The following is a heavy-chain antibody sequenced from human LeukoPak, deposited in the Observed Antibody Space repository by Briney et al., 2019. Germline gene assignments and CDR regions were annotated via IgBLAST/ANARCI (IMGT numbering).Heavy chain of an antibody. V-gene: IGHV3-48*02. CDR1: GFTFSDFS. Sequence: PGGSLRLSCAASGFTFSDFSMNWVRQAPGKGLEWLSYISSSGGTIWYADSVRGRFTSSRDNAKNSLYLQMSSLRDEDTAVYYCYSSAWYGAFDVWGQGTMVTVSS. CDR3: YSSAWYGAFDV. CDR2: ISSSGGTI. J-gene: IGHJ3*01. D-gene: IGHD6-19*01.